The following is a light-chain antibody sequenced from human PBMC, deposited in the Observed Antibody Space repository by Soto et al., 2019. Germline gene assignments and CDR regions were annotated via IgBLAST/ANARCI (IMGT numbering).Light chain of an antibody. CDR2: DAS. CDR3: QQRSNWPLT. V-gene: IGKV3-11*01. J-gene: IGKJ3*01. CDR1: QSVSSY. Sequence: EIVLTQSPATLSLSPGERATLSCRASQSVSSYLAWYQQKPGQAPRLLIYDASNRATGIPARFSGSGSGTDFNLTISSLEPEDFAVYCCQQRSNWPLTFGPGTKVDIK.